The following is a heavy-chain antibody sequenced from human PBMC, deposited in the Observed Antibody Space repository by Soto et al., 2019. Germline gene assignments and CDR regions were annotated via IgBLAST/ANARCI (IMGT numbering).Heavy chain of an antibody. V-gene: IGHV3-23*01. CDR1: GFTFTIYA. J-gene: IGHJ4*02. CDR2: ITGSGGST. D-gene: IGHD3-10*01. CDR3: AKARGAMVRGAAFYFDY. Sequence: GGSLRLSCAASGFTFTIYAMSWVRQAPGKGLEWVSAITGSGGSTYYADSMKGRFTISRDNSKNTLYLQMNSLRAEDTAVYYCAKARGAMVRGAAFYFDYWGQGTLVTVSS.